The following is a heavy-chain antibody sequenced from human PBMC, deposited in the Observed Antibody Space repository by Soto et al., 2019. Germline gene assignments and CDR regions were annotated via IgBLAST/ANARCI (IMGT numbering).Heavy chain of an antibody. J-gene: IGHJ6*02. V-gene: IGHV4-39*01. CDR1: GGSISSSSYY. CDR2: IYYSGST. CDR3: ARRLGGSSHYYYYGMDV. D-gene: IGHD3-16*01. Sequence: SETRSLTCTVSGGSISSSSYYWGWIRQPPGKGLEWIGSIYYSGSTYYNPSLKSRVTISVDTSKNQFSLKLSSVTAADTAVYYCARRLGGSSHYYYYGMDVWGQGTTVTVSS.